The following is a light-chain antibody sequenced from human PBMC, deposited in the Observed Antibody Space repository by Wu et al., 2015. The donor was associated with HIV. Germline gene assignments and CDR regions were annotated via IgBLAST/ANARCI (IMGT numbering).Light chain of an antibody. CDR1: QSVSRF. V-gene: IGKV3-20*01. CDR3: QQYGSSPYT. CDR2: GVS. J-gene: IGKJ2*01. Sequence: EIVLTQSPATLSLSPGERATLSCRASQSVSRFLAWYQHKPGQAPRVVIYGVSSRATGIPDRFSGSGSGTDFTLTISRLEPEDFAVYYCQQYGSSPYTFGQGTKLEIK.